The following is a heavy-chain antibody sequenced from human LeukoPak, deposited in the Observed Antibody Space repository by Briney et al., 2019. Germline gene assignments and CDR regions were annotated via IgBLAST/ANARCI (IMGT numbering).Heavy chain of an antibody. J-gene: IGHJ4*02. CDR1: GGSISSYY. Sequence: SETLSLTCTVSGGSISSYYWSWIRQPPGKGLDWIGYIYYSGSTNYNLSLKSRVTISVDTSKNQFSLKLSSVTAADTAVYYCARRDSSSCIDYWGQGTLVTVSS. V-gene: IGHV4-59*08. D-gene: IGHD6-13*01. CDR2: IYYSGST. CDR3: ARRDSSSCIDY.